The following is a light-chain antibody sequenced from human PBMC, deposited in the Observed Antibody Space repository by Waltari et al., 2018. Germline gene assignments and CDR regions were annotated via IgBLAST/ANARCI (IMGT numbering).Light chain of an antibody. CDR3: HQSKSLPYT. V-gene: IGKV1-33*01. CDR2: DAS. Sequence: DIQMTQSPSSLSASVGDRVTITCQASEDIKNYLNWYQQKPGRAPILLIYDASSLETWVPRRFSAGGYGTDFTLTISSLQAEDIGTYFCHQSKSLPYTFGQETKVEIK. CDR1: EDIKNY. J-gene: IGKJ2*01.